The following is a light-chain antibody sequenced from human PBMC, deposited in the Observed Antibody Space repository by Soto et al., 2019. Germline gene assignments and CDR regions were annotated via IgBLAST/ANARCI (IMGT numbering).Light chain of an antibody. J-gene: IGLJ1*01. CDR2: EVS. V-gene: IGLV2-14*01. Sequence: QSALTQPASVSGSPGQSITISCTGTSSDVGGYNYVSWFQHHPGKAPKLLIYEVSHRPSGVSNRFSGSKSGNTASLTISGLQAEDEADYYCSSYTSRSTLVFGTGTKVTVL. CDR3: SSYTSRSTLV. CDR1: SSDVGGYNY.